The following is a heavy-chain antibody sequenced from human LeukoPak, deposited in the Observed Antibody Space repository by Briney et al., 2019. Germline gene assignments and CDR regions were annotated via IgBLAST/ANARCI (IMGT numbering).Heavy chain of an antibody. J-gene: IGHJ5*02. D-gene: IGHD3-22*01. CDR3: ARGSSYYYDSSGSNGWFDP. CDR2: ISSSSSYI. Sequence: SGGSLRLSCAASGFTFSSYSMNWVRRAPGKGLEWVSSISSSSSYIYYADSVKGRFTISRDNAKNSLYLQMNSLRAEDTAVYYCARGSSYYYDSSGSNGWFDPWGQGTLVTVSS. V-gene: IGHV3-21*01. CDR1: GFTFSSYS.